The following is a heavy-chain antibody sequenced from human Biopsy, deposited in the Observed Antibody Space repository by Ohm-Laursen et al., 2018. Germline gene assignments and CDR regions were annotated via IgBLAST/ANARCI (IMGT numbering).Heavy chain of an antibody. V-gene: IGHV3-30*18. CDR1: RFTFSTYG. CDR2: ISFDGSDQ. D-gene: IGHD3-10*01. Sequence: SLRLSCTASRFTFSTYGMHWVRQAPGKGLEWVAVISFDGSDQEYADSVKGRFTISRDNSKNTLYLQMNSLRAEDTAVFYCVKDRGAAGTDYYYGMDVWGQGTTVTVSS. CDR3: VKDRGAAGTDYYYGMDV. J-gene: IGHJ6*02.